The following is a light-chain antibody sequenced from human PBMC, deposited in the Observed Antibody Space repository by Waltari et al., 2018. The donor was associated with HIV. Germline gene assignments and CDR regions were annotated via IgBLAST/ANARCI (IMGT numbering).Light chain of an antibody. CDR2: KAS. J-gene: IGLJ3*02. Sequence: SYELTQPPSVSVSPGQTARITCSGDALPKQYTYWYLLKPVQAPILVIYKASERPSGIPERFAGSSSGTTVTLTSSGVQAEDEADYYCQSADSSGTYVFGGGTKLTVL. V-gene: IGLV3-25*03. CDR1: ALPKQY. CDR3: QSADSSGTYV.